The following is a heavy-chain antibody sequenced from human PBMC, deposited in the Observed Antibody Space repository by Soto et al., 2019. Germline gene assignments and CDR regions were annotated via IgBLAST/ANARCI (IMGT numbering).Heavy chain of an antibody. Sequence: SETLSLPCTVSGGSISSYYWSWIRQPPGKGLEWIGYIYYSGSTNYNPSLKSRVTISVDTSKNQFSLKLSSVTAADTAVYYCASLYGSGSYYPSDDGMDVWGEGTTVTVSS. J-gene: IGHJ6*04. CDR1: GGSISSYY. D-gene: IGHD3-10*01. V-gene: IGHV4-59*08. CDR3: ASLYGSGSYYPSDDGMDV. CDR2: IYYSGST.